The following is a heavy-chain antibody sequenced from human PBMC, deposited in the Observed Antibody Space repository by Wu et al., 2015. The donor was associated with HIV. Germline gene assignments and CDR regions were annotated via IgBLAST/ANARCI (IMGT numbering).Heavy chain of an antibody. J-gene: IGHJ4*02. D-gene: IGHD3-10*01. CDR1: GYNFTNYA. CDR3: AILIRGK. Sequence: QVQLVQSGDEVKRPGASVKVSCQTSGYNFTNYAVNWVRQAPGQGLQWMGWITTYNVKTKYAHNFYGRLTLTTDTSANTAYMELRDLTSDDTAMYYCAILIRGKWGQGTLVTVSS. CDR2: ITTYNVKT. V-gene: IGHV1-18*01.